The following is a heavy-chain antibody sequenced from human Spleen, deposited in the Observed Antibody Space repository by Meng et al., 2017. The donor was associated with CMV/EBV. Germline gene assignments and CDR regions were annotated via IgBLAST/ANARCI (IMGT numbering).Heavy chain of an antibody. Sequence: SGYTFTGYYIHWVRQAPGQGLEWMGWINPNSGGTNSAQKFQGRVTMTRATSISTAYMELSSLRFDDTAVYYCARGGYCSSTNCYEVDYWGQGTLVTVSS. CDR1: GYTFTGYY. CDR3: ARGGYCSSTNCYEVDY. CDR2: INPNSGGT. J-gene: IGHJ4*02. D-gene: IGHD2-2*01. V-gene: IGHV1-2*02.